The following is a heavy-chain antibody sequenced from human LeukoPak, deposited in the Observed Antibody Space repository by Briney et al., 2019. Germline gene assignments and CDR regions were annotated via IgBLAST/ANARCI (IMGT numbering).Heavy chain of an antibody. V-gene: IGHV1-2*02. D-gene: IGHD5-24*01. CDR1: GYTFSGYY. Sequence: ASVKVSCKASGYTFSGYYIHWVRQAPGQGLEWMGWINPNSGGTNYAQRFQGRVTMTRDTSISTAYMELSRLKASDTAMYYCARHSMATTTLGYWGQGTLVTVSS. J-gene: IGHJ4*02. CDR3: ARHSMATTTLGY. CDR2: INPNSGGT.